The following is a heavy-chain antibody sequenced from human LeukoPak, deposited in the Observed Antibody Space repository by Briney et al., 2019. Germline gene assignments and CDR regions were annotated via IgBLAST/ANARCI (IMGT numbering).Heavy chain of an antibody. D-gene: IGHD3-22*01. CDR1: GASFSDYY. CDR2: VNHSGSN. Sequence: SETLSLTCAVYGASFSDYYWTWIRQPPGKGLEWIGEVNHSGSNNYNSSLENRVTISIDTSKNQSSLKLCSVTAADTAVYYCARGGGSSGYYYDYWGQGILVTVSS. V-gene: IGHV4-34*01. CDR3: ARGGGSSGYYYDY. J-gene: IGHJ4*02.